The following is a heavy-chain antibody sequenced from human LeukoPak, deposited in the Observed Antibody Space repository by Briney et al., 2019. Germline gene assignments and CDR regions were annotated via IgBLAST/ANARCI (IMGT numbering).Heavy chain of an antibody. D-gene: IGHD1-26*01. J-gene: IGHJ4*02. V-gene: IGHV3-7*01. CDR1: GFTLSSYW. Sequence: GSLRLSCAASGFTLSSYWMSWVRQAPGKGLEWVANIKQDGRGIYYVDSVKGRFTISRDNAKNSLYLQMNSLRAEDTAVYYCARDKQVGATYFDYWGQGTLVTVSS. CDR3: ARDKQVGATYFDY. CDR2: IKQDGRGI.